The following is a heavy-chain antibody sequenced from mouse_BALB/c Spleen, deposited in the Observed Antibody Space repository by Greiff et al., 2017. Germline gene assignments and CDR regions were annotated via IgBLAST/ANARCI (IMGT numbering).Heavy chain of an antibody. D-gene: IGHD2-1*01. CDR2: ISNGGGST. Sequence: EVNVVESGGGLVQPGGSLKLSCAASGFTFSSYTMSWVRQTPEKRLEWVAYISNGGGSTYYPDTVKGRFTISRDNAKNTLYLQMSSLKSEDTAMYYCARIGNSYFDYWGQGTTLTVSS. CDR1: GFTFSSYT. J-gene: IGHJ2*01. CDR3: ARIGNSYFDY. V-gene: IGHV5-12-2*01.